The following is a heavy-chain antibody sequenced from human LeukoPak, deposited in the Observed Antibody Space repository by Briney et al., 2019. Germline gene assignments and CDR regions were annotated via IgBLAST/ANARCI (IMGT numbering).Heavy chain of an antibody. J-gene: IGHJ4*02. CDR2: ISGSGGST. CDR1: VFTFSSYA. V-gene: IGHV3-23*01. Sequence: GGSLRLSCAASVFTFSSYAMSWVRQAPGKGLEWVSAISGSGGSTYYADSVKGRFTISRDNSKNTLYLQMNSLRAEDTAVYYCAKDNYLWFGELYSYYWGQGTLVTVSS. D-gene: IGHD3-10*01. CDR3: AKDNYLWFGELYSYY.